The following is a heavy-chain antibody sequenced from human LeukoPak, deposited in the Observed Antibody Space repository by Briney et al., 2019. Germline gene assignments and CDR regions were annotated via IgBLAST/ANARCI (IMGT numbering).Heavy chain of an antibody. CDR3: AGNRGSGSYPYYFDY. Sequence: ASVKVSCKASGHTFTSYYMHWVRQAPGQGLEWMGIINPSGGSTSYAQKFQGRVTMTRDTSTSTVYMELSSLRSEDTAVYYCAGNRGSGSYPYYFDYWGQGTLATVSS. V-gene: IGHV1-46*01. D-gene: IGHD1-26*01. J-gene: IGHJ4*02. CDR2: INPSGGST. CDR1: GHTFTSYY.